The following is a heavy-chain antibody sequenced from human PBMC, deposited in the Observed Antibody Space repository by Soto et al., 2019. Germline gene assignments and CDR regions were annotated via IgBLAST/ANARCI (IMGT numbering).Heavy chain of an antibody. CDR3: AKGYCSGGSCYYYYYGMDV. CDR1: GFTFSSYG. J-gene: IGHJ6*02. Sequence: QPGGSLRLSCAASGFTFSSYGMHWVRQAPGKGLEWVAVISYDGSNKYYADSVKGRFTISRDNSKNTLYLQMNSLRAEDTAVYYCAKGYCSGGSCYYYYYGMDVWGQGTTVTVSS. D-gene: IGHD2-15*01. CDR2: ISYDGSNK. V-gene: IGHV3-30*18.